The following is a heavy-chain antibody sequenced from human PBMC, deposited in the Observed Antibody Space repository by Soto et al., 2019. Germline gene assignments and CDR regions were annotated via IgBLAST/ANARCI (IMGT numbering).Heavy chain of an antibody. CDR3: AFFFQAEDGIRDCPTVSAFLLNRSSDL. D-gene: IGHD4-17*01. Sequence: GKGLEWLSVISGRGTSTYFADSVKGRFTIAGDNFKDTLFPQMNSLRAEDTAIYYCAFFFQAEDGIRDCPTVSAFLLNRSSDL. CDR2: ISGRGTST. J-gene: IGHJ2*01. V-gene: IGHV3-23*01.